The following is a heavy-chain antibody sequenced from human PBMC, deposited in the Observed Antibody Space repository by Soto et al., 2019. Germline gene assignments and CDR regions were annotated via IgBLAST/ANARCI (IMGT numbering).Heavy chain of an antibody. D-gene: IGHD2-15*01. V-gene: IGHV4-34*01. Sequence: PSETLSLTCAVYGESFSGYYSSWIRQPPGKGLEWIGEINHSGSTNYNPSLKSRVTISVDTSKNQFSLKLSSVTAADTAVYYCARGLGYCSGGSCYSKHFDYWGQGTLVTVSS. CDR1: GESFSGYY. CDR3: ARGLGYCSGGSCYSKHFDY. CDR2: INHSGST. J-gene: IGHJ4*02.